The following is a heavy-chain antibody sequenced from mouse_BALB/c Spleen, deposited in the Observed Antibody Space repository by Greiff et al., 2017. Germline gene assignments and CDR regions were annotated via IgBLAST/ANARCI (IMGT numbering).Heavy chain of an antibody. CDR1: GFTFSSYG. Sequence: EVQLVESGGGLVQPGGSLKLSCAASGFTFSSYGMSWVRQTPDKRLELVATINSNGGSTYYPDSVKGRFTISRDNAKNTLYLQMSSLKSEDTAMYYCARGPSGGSRDYAMDYWGQGTSVTVSS. D-gene: IGHD1-1*01. V-gene: IGHV5-6-3*01. J-gene: IGHJ4*01. CDR3: ARGPSGGSRDYAMDY. CDR2: INSNGGST.